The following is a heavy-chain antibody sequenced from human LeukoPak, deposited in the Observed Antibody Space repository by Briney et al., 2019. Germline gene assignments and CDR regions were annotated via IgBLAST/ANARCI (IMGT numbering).Heavy chain of an antibody. J-gene: IGHJ5*02. V-gene: IGHV3-53*01. Sequence: GGSLRLSCAASGFTVSSNYMSWVRQGPGKGLEWVALIYNDGGTHYTDSVKGRFTISRDTSRNTLFLQMNSLRAEDTAVYYCARGTNYYDSSAYPPPSWGQGTLVTVSS. CDR3: ARGTNYYDSSAYPPPS. CDR1: GFTVSSNY. CDR2: IYNDGGT. D-gene: IGHD3-22*01.